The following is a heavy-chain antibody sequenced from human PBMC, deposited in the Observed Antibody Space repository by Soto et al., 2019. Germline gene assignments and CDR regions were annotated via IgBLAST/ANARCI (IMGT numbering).Heavy chain of an antibody. D-gene: IGHD3-3*01. V-gene: IGHV3-23*01. CDR1: GFTFSSYA. CDR2: ISDSGGST. Sequence: LRLSCAASGFTFSSYAMNWVRQAPGKGLEWVSGISDSGGSTDYADSVKGRFTISRDNSKNTLYLQMNSLRAEDTAVYYCAKLSHDETTPNWGQATLVTVSS. J-gene: IGHJ4*02. CDR3: AKLSHDETTPN.